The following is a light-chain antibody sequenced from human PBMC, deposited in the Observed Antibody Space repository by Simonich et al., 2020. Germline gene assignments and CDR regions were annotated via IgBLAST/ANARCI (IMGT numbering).Light chain of an antibody. CDR2: LAS. J-gene: IGKJ4*01. Sequence: DIVMTQSPDSLAVSLGERATINCKSSQSVLYSSNNKNYLAWYQQKPGPPPKLLIYLASTRESGVPDRFSGSWSGTDFTLTISSLQAEDVAVYYCQQYYSTPLTFGGGTKVEIK. V-gene: IGKV4-1*01. CDR1: QSVLYSSNNKNY. CDR3: QQYYSTPLT.